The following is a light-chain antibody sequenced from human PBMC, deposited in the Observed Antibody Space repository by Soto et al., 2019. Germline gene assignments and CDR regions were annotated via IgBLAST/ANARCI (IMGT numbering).Light chain of an antibody. CDR1: SSDVGGYNY. Sequence: QSVLTQPPSASGSPGQSVTISCTGTSSDVGGYNYVSWYQQHPGKAPKLMIYEVSKRPSGVPDRFSGSKSGTTASLTVSGLPAEDEADYYCSSYAGSNNYVFGTGTKLTVL. CDR3: SSYAGSNNYV. CDR2: EVS. J-gene: IGLJ1*01. V-gene: IGLV2-8*01.